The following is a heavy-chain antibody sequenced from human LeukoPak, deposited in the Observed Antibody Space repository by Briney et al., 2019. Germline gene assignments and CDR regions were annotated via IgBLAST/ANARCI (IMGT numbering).Heavy chain of an antibody. CDR3: ARTTMVRGVIITGDY. Sequence: GSVKVSCKASGYTFTGYYMHWVRPAPGQGLEWMGWINPNSGGTNYAQTFQGRVTMTRDTSISTAYMELSRLRSDDTAVYYCARTTMVRGVIITGDYWGQGTLVTVSS. J-gene: IGHJ4*02. D-gene: IGHD3-10*01. CDR1: GYTFTGYY. V-gene: IGHV1-2*02. CDR2: INPNSGGT.